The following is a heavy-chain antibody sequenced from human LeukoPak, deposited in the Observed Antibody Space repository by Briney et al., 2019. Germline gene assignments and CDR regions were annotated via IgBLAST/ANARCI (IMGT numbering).Heavy chain of an antibody. D-gene: IGHD4-23*01. J-gene: IGHJ6*03. CDR1: GFTLSSYT. CDR3: ARGPYGGNSPPYYYYYYYMDV. Sequence: GGSLRLSCEVSGFTLSSYTMNWVRQAPGKGLEWVSSISSSSSYIYYADSLKGRFTISRDNARNSLYLQMNSLRAEDTAVYYCARGPYGGNSPPYYYYYYYMDVWGKGTTVTVSS. V-gene: IGHV3-21*01. CDR2: ISSSSSYI.